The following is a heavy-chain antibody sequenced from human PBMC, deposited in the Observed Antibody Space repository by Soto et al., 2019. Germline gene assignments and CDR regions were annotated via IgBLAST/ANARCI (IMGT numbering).Heavy chain of an antibody. Sequence: SVKVSCKASGFTFTSSAMQWVRQARGQRLEWIGWNVVGSGNTNYAQKFQERVTITRDMSTSTAYMELSSLRSEDTAVYYCAADLSRYCSSTSCYANYHYYMDFWCKGLTVTV. D-gene: IGHD2-2*01. CDR2: NVVGSGNT. V-gene: IGHV1-58*02. CDR3: AADLSRYCSSTSCYANYHYYMDF. CDR1: GFTFTSSA. J-gene: IGHJ6*03.